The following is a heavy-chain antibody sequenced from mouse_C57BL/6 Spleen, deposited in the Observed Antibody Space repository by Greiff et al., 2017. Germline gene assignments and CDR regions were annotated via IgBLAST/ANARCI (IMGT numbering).Heavy chain of an antibody. V-gene: IGHV1-80*01. CDR2: IYPGDGDT. J-gene: IGHJ4*01. D-gene: IGHD1-1*01. CDR1: GYAFSSYW. CDR3: ASFLRHAMDY. Sequence: QVQLKESGAELVKPGASVKISCKASGYAFSSYWMNWVKQRPGKGLEWIGQIYPGDGDTNYNGKFKGKATLTADKSSSTAYMQLSSLTSEDSAVYFCASFLRHAMDYWGQGTSVTVSS.